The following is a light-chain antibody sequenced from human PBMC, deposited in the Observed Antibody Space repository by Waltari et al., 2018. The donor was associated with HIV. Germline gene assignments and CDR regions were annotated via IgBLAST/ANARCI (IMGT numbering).Light chain of an antibody. CDR3: TSYISSASPE. Sequence: QSALTQPASVSGSPGQSITISCTGTGSDLRDYNSVSWYQHHPAKAPKVVIYEISNRPSGVSSRFSGSISANTASLTISGLQAEDEADYFCTSYISSASPEFGGGTKVTVL. CDR1: GSDLRDYNS. V-gene: IGLV2-14*01. CDR2: EIS. J-gene: IGLJ2*01.